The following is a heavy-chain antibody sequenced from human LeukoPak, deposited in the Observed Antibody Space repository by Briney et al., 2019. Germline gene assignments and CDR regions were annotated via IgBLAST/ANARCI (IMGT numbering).Heavy chain of an antibody. CDR1: GDSISSFY. Sequence: SETLSLTCTVSGDSISSFYWYWIRQPPGKGLEWIGYIYYSGSTDYNHSLKSRVTISVDTSKNQFSLKLSSVTAADTAVYYCARHKPYGSGSYAPYYFDYWGQGTLVTVSS. D-gene: IGHD3-10*01. J-gene: IGHJ4*02. V-gene: IGHV4-59*08. CDR3: ARHKPYGSGSYAPYYFDY. CDR2: IYYSGST.